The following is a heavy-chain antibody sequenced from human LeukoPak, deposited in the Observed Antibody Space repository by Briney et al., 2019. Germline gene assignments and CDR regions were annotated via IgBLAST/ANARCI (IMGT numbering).Heavy chain of an antibody. J-gene: IGHJ5*01. CDR1: GFTFSSYW. V-gene: IGHV3-7*01. D-gene: IGHD3-10*01. Sequence: GGSLRLSCAASGFTFSSYWMNWVRQAPGKGLEWVANIKRDGNEKNYVDSVRGRFSISRDNAKNSLYLQMDSLRAEDTAVYYCAKEGAYPIITYDSWGQGAMVTVSS. CDR2: IKRDGNEK. CDR3: AKEGAYPIITYDS.